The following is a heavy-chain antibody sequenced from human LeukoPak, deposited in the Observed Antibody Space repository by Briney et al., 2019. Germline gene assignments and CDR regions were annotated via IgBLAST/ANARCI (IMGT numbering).Heavy chain of an antibody. D-gene: IGHD3-22*01. CDR1: GFTFSSYS. CDR3: VRSAFHAGSGNYYDY. CDR2: ISSSSSYI. Sequence: GGSLRLSCAASGFTFSSYSMNWVRQAPGKGLEWVSSISSSSSYIYYADSVKGRFTISRDNAENSLYLQMNSLRVEDTAVYYCVRSAFHAGSGNYYDYWGQGTLVTVSS. J-gene: IGHJ4*02. V-gene: IGHV3-21*01.